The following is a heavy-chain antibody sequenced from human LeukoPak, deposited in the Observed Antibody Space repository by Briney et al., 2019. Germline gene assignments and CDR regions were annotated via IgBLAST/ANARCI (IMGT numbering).Heavy chain of an antibody. CDR1: GFTFSSYW. CDR3: ARERDCSSTSCYPWWFDP. D-gene: IGHD2-2*01. CDR2: INSDGSST. J-gene: IGHJ5*02. Sequence: GGSRRLSCAASGFTFSSYWMHWVRQAPGKGLVWVSRINSDGSSTSYADSVKGRFTISRDNAKNTLYLQMNSLRAEDTAVYYCARERDCSSTSCYPWWFDPWGQGTLVTVSS. V-gene: IGHV3-74*01.